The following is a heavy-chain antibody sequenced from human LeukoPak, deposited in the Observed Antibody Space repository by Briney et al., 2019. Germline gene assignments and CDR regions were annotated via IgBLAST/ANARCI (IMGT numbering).Heavy chain of an antibody. Sequence: GGSLRLSCAASGFTFTSYTMNWVRQAPGKGLEWISYIRTSGGVVSYTDSVRGQFTISTDSAKNSLYLQMNSLRDDDTAVYYCVRDQFYAFDVWGQGTMVTVSS. CDR1: GFTFTSYT. CDR3: VRDQFYAFDV. J-gene: IGHJ3*01. V-gene: IGHV3-48*02. CDR2: IRTSGGVV.